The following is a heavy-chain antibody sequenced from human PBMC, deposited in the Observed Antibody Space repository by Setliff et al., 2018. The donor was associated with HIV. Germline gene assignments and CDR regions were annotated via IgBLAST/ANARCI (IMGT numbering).Heavy chain of an antibody. CDR3: GTAMYYYYGLDV. V-gene: IGHV4-61*09. J-gene: IGHJ6*02. Sequence: NPSETLSLTCSVSGGSLSSGSHYCTWLRQAAGKGLEWIGHFYTSGTTNYNPSLESRVTISVDTSKNQFSLKLSSVTAADAAVYYCGTAMYYYYGLDVWGQGIRVTVSS. D-gene: IGHD2-2*01. CDR1: GGSLSSGSHY. CDR2: FYTSGTT.